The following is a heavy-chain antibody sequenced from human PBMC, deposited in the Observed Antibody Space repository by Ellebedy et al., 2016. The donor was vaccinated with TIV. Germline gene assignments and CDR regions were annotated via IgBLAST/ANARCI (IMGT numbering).Heavy chain of an antibody. J-gene: IGHJ5*02. CDR1: SYTSTSYG. CDR2: ISAYSGNT. D-gene: IGHD5-18*01. V-gene: IGHV1-18*04. Sequence: ASVKVSXKASSYTSTSYGISWVRQAPGQGLEWMGWISAYSGNTNSAQKFHDRVSMTTNTSTSTAYMELRSLRSDDTAIYYCASSVDTSIGYHHHWGQGTLVTVSS. CDR3: ASSVDTSIGYHHH.